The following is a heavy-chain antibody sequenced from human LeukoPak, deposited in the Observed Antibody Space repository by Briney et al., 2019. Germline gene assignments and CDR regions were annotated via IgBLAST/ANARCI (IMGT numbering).Heavy chain of an antibody. J-gene: IGHJ6*02. Sequence: GGSLRLSCAASGFTFSSYAMSWVRQAPGKGLEWVSAISGSGGSTYYADSVKGRFTISRDNSKNTLYLQMNSLRAEDTAVYYCAEAGHSGYDSDYYGMDVWGQGTTVTVSS. V-gene: IGHV3-23*01. CDR2: ISGSGGST. CDR1: GFTFSSYA. D-gene: IGHD5-12*01. CDR3: AEAGHSGYDSDYYGMDV.